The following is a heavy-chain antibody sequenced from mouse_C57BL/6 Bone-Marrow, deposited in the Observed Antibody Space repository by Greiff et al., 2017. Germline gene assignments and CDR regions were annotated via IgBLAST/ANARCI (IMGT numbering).Heavy chain of an antibody. Sequence: EVKLVESGGDLVKPGGSLKLSCAASGFTFSSYGMSWVRQTPDKRLEWVATISSGGSYTYYPDSVKGRFTISRDNAKNTLYLQMSSLKSEDTAMYYCARLPYYDGSSYGWFAYWGQGTLVTVSA. CDR1: GFTFSSYG. CDR3: ARLPYYDGSSYGWFAY. J-gene: IGHJ3*01. V-gene: IGHV5-6*01. CDR2: ISSGGSYT. D-gene: IGHD1-1*01.